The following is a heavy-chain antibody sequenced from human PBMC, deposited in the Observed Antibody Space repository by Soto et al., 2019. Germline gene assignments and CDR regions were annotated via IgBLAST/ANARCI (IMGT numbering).Heavy chain of an antibody. CDR1: GFSFSDYG. D-gene: IGHD1-1*01. J-gene: IGHJ4*02. Sequence: QVHLVESGGGVVQPGKSLRVSCAASGFSFSDYGMHWVRQVPGKGLEWVAVIWYDGTKKYYADSVKGRFTISRDNSKQMLYMQMDSMRAEDTAVYFCAYEGLDGTTWGKGTLVTVSS. CDR3: AYEGLDGTT. V-gene: IGHV3-33*03. CDR2: IWYDGTKK.